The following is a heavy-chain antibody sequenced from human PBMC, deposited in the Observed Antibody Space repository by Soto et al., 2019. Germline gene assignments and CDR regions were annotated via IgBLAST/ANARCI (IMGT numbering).Heavy chain of an antibody. V-gene: IGHV3-53*01. CDR3: ARLTEAERH. D-gene: IGHD1-1*01. J-gene: IGHJ4*02. Sequence: EVQLVESGGGLTQPGGSLRLSCVVSGFIVSSSHMIWVRQAPGKGLEGVSILYNHGKTNYVDSVKGRFTITRDNSKNSVYLQMTSLKVEDTAVYYCARLTEAERHWGQGALVTVSS. CDR2: LYNHGKT. CDR1: GFIVSSSH.